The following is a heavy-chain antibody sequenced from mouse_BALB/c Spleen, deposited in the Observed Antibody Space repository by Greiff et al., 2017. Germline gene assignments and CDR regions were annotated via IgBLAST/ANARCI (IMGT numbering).Heavy chain of an antibody. V-gene: IGHV5-4*02. CDR3: ARDGDGNYPAWFAY. J-gene: IGHJ3*01. Sequence: DVHLVESGGGLVKPGGSLKLSCAASGFTFSDYYMYWVRQTPEKRLEWVATISDGGSYTYYPDSVKGRFTISRDNAKNNLYLQMSSLKSEDTAMYYCARDGDGNYPAWFAYWGQGTLVTVSA. D-gene: IGHD2-1*01. CDR1: GFTFSDYY. CDR2: ISDGGSYT.